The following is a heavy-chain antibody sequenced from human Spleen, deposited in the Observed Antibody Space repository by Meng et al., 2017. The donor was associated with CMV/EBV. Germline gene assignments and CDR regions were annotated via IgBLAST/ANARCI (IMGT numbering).Heavy chain of an antibody. CDR3: ARAWSSGWYNWFDP. V-gene: IGHV4-39*07. Sequence: SETLSLTCTVSGGSISSSSSYYWAWIRQPPGKGLEWIGTNYYNGDTYYNPSLKSRVNISVDTSRNQFSLNVSSVTAADTAVYYCARAWSSGWYNWFDPWGQGTLVTVSS. CDR2: NYYNGDT. J-gene: IGHJ5*02. D-gene: IGHD6-19*01. CDR1: GGSISSSSSYY.